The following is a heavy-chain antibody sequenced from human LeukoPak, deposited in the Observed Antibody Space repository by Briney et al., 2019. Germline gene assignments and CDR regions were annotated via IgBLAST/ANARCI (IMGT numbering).Heavy chain of an antibody. CDR1: GFTFSTYA. V-gene: IGHV3-23*01. CDR3: AKTPYSSSWYRYFDY. Sequence: GGSLRLSCAASGFTFSTYAMNWVRQAPGKGLEWVSAISGSGGSTYYADSVKGQFTISRDNSKNTLYLLMNSLRAEDTAVYYCAKTPYSSSWYRYFDYWGQGTLVTVSS. J-gene: IGHJ4*02. D-gene: IGHD6-13*01. CDR2: ISGSGGST.